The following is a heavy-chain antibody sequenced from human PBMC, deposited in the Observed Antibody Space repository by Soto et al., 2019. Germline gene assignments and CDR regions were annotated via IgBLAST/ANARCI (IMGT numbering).Heavy chain of an antibody. CDR3: ARRTRAYYLDS. V-gene: IGHV3-30*03. CDR2: ISYDGSKK. CDR1: GFSFSSFG. D-gene: IGHD3-16*01. Sequence: QVQLVESGGGVVQPGKSLRLSCAASGFSFSSFGMNWVRQAPGKGLEWVAVISYDGSKKYYADSVKGRFTISRDNSKNTLYLQMDSLRAEDTAVFYCARRTRAYYLDSWGQGTLVTVSS. J-gene: IGHJ4*02.